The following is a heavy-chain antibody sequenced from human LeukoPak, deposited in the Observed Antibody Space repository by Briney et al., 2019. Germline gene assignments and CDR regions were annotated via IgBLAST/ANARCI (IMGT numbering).Heavy chain of an antibody. V-gene: IGHV3-64*01. J-gene: IGHJ3*02. D-gene: IGHD6-19*01. CDR2: ISSSGGST. Sequence: GGSLRLSCAASGFTFSSYAMHWVRQAPGKGLEYVSAISSSGGSTYYANSVKGRFTISRDNSKNTLYLQMGSLRAEDMAVYYCARGTYSSGWDDAFDIWGQGTMVTVSS. CDR3: ARGTYSSGWDDAFDI. CDR1: GFTFSSYA.